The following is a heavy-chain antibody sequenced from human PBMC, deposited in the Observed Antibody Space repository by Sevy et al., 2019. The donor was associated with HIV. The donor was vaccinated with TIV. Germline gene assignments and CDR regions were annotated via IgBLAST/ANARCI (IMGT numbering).Heavy chain of an antibody. CDR3: AKGVYQWASFVSDLGY. V-gene: IGHV3-30*18. J-gene: IGHJ4*02. Sequence: GRSLRLSCAASGFTFSSYGMHWVRQAPGKGLEWVAVISYDGSNKYYADSVKGRFTISRDNSKNTLYLQMNSLRAEDTAVYYCAKGVYQWASFVSDLGYWGQGTLVTVSS. CDR1: GFTFSSYG. D-gene: IGHD1-26*01. CDR2: ISYDGSNK.